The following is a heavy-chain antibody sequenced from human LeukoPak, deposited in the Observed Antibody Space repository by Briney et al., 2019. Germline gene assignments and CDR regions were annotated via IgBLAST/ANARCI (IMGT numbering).Heavy chain of an antibody. D-gene: IGHD3-3*01. CDR2: ISDTGRT. CDR3: TKGCYEPFDV. J-gene: IGHJ4*02. Sequence: PSETLSLTCTVSSGFSTHYYWNWIRQTPGKGLEWIGCISDTGRTTYNPSLKIRFTISVDTSKRQFSLKLTSLTAADTAVYYCTKGCYEPFDVWGQGILVTVSS. V-gene: IGHV4-59*01. CDR1: SGFSTHYY.